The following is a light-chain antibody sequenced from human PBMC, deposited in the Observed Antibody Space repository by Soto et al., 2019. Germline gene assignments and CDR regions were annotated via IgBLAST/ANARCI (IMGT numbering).Light chain of an antibody. J-gene: IGKJ1*01. V-gene: IGKV3-20*01. CDR2: GAS. Sequence: EIVLTQSPGTLSLSPGESATLSCRASQSVDSRFLAWYQQKPGQAPRLLMYGASTRATGIPDRFSGSVSGTVFTLSISSLEPEDFAVYYCQQYYSSRTFGQGTQVEMK. CDR1: QSVDSRF. CDR3: QQYYSSRT.